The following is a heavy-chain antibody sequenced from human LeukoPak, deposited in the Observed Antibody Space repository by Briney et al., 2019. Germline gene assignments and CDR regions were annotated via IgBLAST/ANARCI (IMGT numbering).Heavy chain of an antibody. CDR3: ANLRGSGSSYFDS. CDR2: ISASGIGT. CDR1: GFTFSTYV. Sequence: GGSLGLSCAASGFTFSTYVMSWVRQAPGKGLEWVSTISASGIGTYYADSVKGRFTVSRDNSKNTLYLQMNSLRAEDTAVYFCANLRGSGSSYFDSWGQGTLVTVSS. J-gene: IGHJ4*02. D-gene: IGHD3-10*01. V-gene: IGHV3-23*01.